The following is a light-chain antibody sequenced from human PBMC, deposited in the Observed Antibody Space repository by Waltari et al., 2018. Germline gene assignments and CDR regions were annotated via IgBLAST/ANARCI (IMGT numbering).Light chain of an antibody. V-gene: IGKV4-1*01. Sequence: DIVMTQSPDSLAVSLGERATLNCKSSQSVLYSSNNKNYLAWYQQKPGQPPKLLIFWASTRESGVPDRFSGSGSGTDFTLTISSLQAEDVAFYYCQQYYSTPLTFGGGTKVEVK. CDR3: QQYYSTPLT. CDR2: WAS. J-gene: IGKJ4*01. CDR1: QSVLYSSNNKNY.